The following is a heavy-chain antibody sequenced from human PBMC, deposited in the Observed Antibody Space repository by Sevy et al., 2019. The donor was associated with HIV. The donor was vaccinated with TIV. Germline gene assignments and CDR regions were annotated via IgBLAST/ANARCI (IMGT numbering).Heavy chain of an antibody. V-gene: IGHV3-48*01. CDR2: ISDSSATI. Sequence: GGCLRLSCVASGFTYSMNWVRQAPGKGLEWVSYISDSSATIHYAESVKGRFTISRDNAKNSLYLQMNTLRAEDSAVYYCASQRGGYERLYYFDSWGQGTLVTVSS. J-gene: IGHJ4*02. D-gene: IGHD5-12*01. CDR3: ASQRGGYERLYYFDS. CDR1: GFTYS.